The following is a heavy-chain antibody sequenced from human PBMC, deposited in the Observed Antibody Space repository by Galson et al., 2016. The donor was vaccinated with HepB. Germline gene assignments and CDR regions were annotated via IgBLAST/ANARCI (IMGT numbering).Heavy chain of an antibody. CDR3: ARGQGGFEGFVH. D-gene: IGHD3-10*01. V-gene: IGHV3-21*01. CDR2: LDGSGTWQ. J-gene: IGHJ5*02. CDR1: GFRFSDYR. Sequence: SLRLSCAGSGFRFSDYRMNWFRRAPGKGLEWISSLDGSGTWQHSSESLRGRFTISSDNGENTLFLQMSSLTPQDTAVYYCARGQGGFEGFVHWGQGTLVTVS.